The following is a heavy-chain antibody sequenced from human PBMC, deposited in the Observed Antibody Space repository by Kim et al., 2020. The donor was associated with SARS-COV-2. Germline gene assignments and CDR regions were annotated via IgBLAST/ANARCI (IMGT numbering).Heavy chain of an antibody. Sequence: ASVKVSCKTSGYTFSDYYIHWVRQAPGQGLEWMGWINPNGGDTNYAQKFQGRVTMTRDTSISTAYMELNRLRSDDTALYYCARDRGRASDFDSWGQGTLVTVSS. CDR2: INPNGGDT. V-gene: IGHV1-2*02. CDR3: ARDRGRASDFDS. CDR1: GYTFSDYY. J-gene: IGHJ4*02. D-gene: IGHD1-26*01.